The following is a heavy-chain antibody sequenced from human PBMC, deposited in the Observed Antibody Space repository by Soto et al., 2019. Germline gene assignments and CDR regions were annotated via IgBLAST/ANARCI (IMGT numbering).Heavy chain of an antibody. D-gene: IGHD2-15*01. J-gene: IGHJ3*02. Sequence: QVQLVQSGAEVKKPGSSVKVSCKASGGTFSSYAISWVRQAPGQGLEWMGGIIPIFGTANYAQKFQGRVTITADESTSTAYMELSSLRSEDTAVYYCARREYCSGGSCYSMPLDAFDIWGQGTMVTVSS. V-gene: IGHV1-69*01. CDR2: IIPIFGTA. CDR1: GGTFSSYA. CDR3: ARREYCSGGSCYSMPLDAFDI.